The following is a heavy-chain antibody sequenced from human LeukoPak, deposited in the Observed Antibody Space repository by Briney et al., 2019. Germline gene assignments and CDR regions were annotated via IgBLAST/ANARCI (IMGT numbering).Heavy chain of an antibody. Sequence: ASVKVSCKASGYTFTGYYMHWVRQAPGQGLEWMGWINPNSGGTNYAQKFQGRVTMTRDTSINTAYMELSRLRSDDTVVYYCARSPPTTYHCDYWGQGTLVAVSS. CDR3: ARSPPTTYHCDY. CDR1: GYTFTGYY. J-gene: IGHJ4*02. D-gene: IGHD1-1*01. V-gene: IGHV1-2*02. CDR2: INPNSGGT.